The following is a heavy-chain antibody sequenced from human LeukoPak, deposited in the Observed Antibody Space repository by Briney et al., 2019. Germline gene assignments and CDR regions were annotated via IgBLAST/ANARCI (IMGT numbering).Heavy chain of an antibody. CDR2: IYPGDSDT. Sequence: GESLKISCKGSGYSFTSYWIGWVRQMPGKGLEWMGIIYPGDSDTRYSPSFQGQVTISADKSISTAYLQWSSLKASDTAMYYCARRYCSNTSCPDYYDTSGYHYDYWGQGTLVTVSS. CDR1: GYSFTSYW. J-gene: IGHJ4*02. V-gene: IGHV5-51*01. D-gene: IGHD3-22*01. CDR3: ARRYCSNTSCPDYYDTSGYHYDY.